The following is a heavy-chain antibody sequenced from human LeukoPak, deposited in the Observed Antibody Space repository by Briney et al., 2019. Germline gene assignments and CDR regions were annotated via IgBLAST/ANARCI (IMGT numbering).Heavy chain of an antibody. CDR2: IYTSGST. D-gene: IGHD6-13*01. CDR1: GGSISSYY. J-gene: IGHJ6*03. Sequence: SETLSLTCTVSGGSISSYYWSWIRQPAGKGLEWIGRIYTSGSTNYNPSLKSRVTMSVDTSKNQFSLKLSSVTAADTAVYYCAGDKSSSWYSYYYYYMDVWGKGTTVTVSS. CDR3: AGDKSSSWYSYYYYYMDV. V-gene: IGHV4-4*07.